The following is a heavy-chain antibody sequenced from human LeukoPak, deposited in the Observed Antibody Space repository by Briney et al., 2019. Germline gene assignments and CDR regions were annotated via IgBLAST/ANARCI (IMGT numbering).Heavy chain of an antibody. Sequence: GGSLTLSCAASGFTFSSYSMNWVRQAPGKGLEWVSYISSSSSTTYYSDSVKGRFTISRDNAKNSLYLQMNSLRDEDTAVYYCARDFVVVPAAMSLYYWGQGTLVTVS. V-gene: IGHV3-48*02. CDR3: ARDFVVVPAAMSLYY. CDR1: GFTFSSYS. CDR2: ISSSSSTT. D-gene: IGHD2-2*01. J-gene: IGHJ4*02.